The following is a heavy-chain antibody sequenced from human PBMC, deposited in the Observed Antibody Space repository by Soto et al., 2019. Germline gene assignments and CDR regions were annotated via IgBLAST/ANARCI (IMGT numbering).Heavy chain of an antibody. D-gene: IGHD6-19*01. Sequence: QVQLVQSGAVVKKPGSSVKVSCKASGGTFSSYTISWVRQAPGQGLEWMGRIIPILGIANYAQKFQGRVTITADKSTSTAYMELSSLRSEDTAVYYCARGGGGAGTKRYYYYYMDVWGKGTTVTVSS. V-gene: IGHV1-69*02. CDR2: IIPILGIA. CDR3: ARGGGGAGTKRYYYYYMDV. J-gene: IGHJ6*03. CDR1: GGTFSSYT.